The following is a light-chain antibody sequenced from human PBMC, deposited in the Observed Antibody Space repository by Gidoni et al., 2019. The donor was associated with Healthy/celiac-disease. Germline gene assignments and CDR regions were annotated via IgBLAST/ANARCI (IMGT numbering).Light chain of an antibody. CDR2: AAS. CDR3: QKYNSAPRT. V-gene: IGKV1-27*01. Sequence: DIQMTQSPSSLSASVGDRVTITCRASQGIRNYLAWYQQKTGKVPKLLIYAASTVQSGVPSRFSGSGSGTDFTLTISSLQPEDVATYYCQKYNSAPRTFXQXTKLEIK. J-gene: IGKJ2*01. CDR1: QGIRNY.